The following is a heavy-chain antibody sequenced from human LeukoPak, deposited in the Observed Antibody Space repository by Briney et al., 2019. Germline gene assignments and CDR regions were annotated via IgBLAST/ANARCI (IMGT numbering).Heavy chain of an antibody. CDR2: ISSSGSTT. J-gene: IGHJ3*02. Sequence: GSLRLSCAASGLTFSNYGMSWVRQAPGKGLEWVSYISSSGSTTYYADSVKGRFTISRDNAKNSLYLQMNSLRAEDTALYYCARNSGSSLGDAFDIWGQGTMVTVSS. V-gene: IGHV3-48*04. CDR3: ARNSGSSLGDAFDI. D-gene: IGHD1-26*01. CDR1: GLTFSNYG.